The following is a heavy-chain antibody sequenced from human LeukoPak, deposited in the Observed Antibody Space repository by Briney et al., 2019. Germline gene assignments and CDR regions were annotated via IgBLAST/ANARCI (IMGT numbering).Heavy chain of an antibody. CDR2: ISGSGEST. CDR3: XXXXEFRVVIPAAVS. D-gene: IGHD3-3*01. Sequence: GGSLRLSCEGSGFIFSSYAMTWVRQAPGKGLQWVSSISGSGESTYYADSMKGRFTISRDNSKNTLSLQMNSLRAEDTAVYFCXXXXEFRVVIPAAVSWGQGTLVTVSS. J-gene: IGHJ5*02. CDR1: GFIFSSYA. V-gene: IGHV3-23*01.